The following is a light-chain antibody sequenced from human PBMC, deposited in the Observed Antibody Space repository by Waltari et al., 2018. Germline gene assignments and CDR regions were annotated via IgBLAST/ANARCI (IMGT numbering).Light chain of an antibody. CDR3: AAWADSLSGYV. Sequence: QSVLTQPPSASGTPGQRVTISCSGSMSNIAGDILSWLQHLPGRAPTLLIYNNNQRPAGVPSRFSASKSGTSASLAISGLQSEDEADYYCAAWADSLSGYVFGTGTKVTVL. CDR2: NNN. CDR1: MSNIAGDI. J-gene: IGLJ1*01. V-gene: IGLV1-44*01.